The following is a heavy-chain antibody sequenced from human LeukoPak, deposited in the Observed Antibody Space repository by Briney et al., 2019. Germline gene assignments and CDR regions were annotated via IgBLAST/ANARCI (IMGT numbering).Heavy chain of an antibody. J-gene: IGHJ4*02. CDR2: ISSSGSTI. Sequence: PGGSLRLSCAASGFTFSSYEMNWVCQAPGKGLEWVSYISSSGSTIYYADSVKGRFTISRDNAKNSLYLQMNSLRAEDTAVYYCARDRGSWLDSFDYWGQGTLVTVSS. CDR3: ARDRGSWLDSFDY. V-gene: IGHV3-48*03. D-gene: IGHD6-19*01. CDR1: GFTFSSYE.